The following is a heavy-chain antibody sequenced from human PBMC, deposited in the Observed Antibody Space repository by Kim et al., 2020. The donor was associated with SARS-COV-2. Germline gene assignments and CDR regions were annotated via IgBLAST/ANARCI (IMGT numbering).Heavy chain of an antibody. D-gene: IGHD3-10*01. V-gene: IGHV4-34*01. CDR1: GGSFSGYY. J-gene: IGHJ6*02. CDR2: INHSGST. CDR3: ARGQLLFGHYYYGMDV. Sequence: SETLSLTCAVYGGSFSGYYWSWIRQPPGKGLEWIGEINHSGSTNYNPSLKSRVTISVDTSKNQFSLKLSSVTAADTAVYYCARGQLLFGHYYYGMDVWGQGTTVTVSS.